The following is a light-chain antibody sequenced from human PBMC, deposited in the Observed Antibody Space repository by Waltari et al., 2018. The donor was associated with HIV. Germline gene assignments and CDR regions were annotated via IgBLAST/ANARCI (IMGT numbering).Light chain of an antibody. J-gene: IGLJ3*02. V-gene: IGLV7-46*01. CDR1: TGRVSSKID. CDR2: DTE. CDR3: LLSFSGVRV. Sequence: QAVVTQEPSLSVSPGGTVTVTRASFTGRVSSKIDVHWIQLKPGQAPRTLIYDTEKRHPWTAGRFSGSLVGGRAALTLSGALTDDEADYYCLLSFSGVRVFGGGTKLTV.